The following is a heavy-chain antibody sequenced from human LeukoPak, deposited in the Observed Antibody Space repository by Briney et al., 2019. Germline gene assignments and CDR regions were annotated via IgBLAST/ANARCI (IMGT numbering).Heavy chain of an antibody. CDR2: ISSSSSYI. D-gene: IGHD1-26*01. J-gene: IGHJ4*02. Sequence: GGSLRLSCAASGFTFSSYSMNWVRQAPGKGLEWVSSISSSSSYIYYADSVTGRFTISRDNSKNTLYLQMNSLRAEDTAVYYCARDYSGSYTTDYWGQGTLVTVSS. CDR1: GFTFSSYS. CDR3: ARDYSGSYTTDY. V-gene: IGHV3-21*01.